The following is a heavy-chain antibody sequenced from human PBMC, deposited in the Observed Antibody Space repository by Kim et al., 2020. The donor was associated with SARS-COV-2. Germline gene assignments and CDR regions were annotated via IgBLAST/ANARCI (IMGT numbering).Heavy chain of an antibody. Sequence: GGSLRLSCAASGFTFSSYSMNWVRQAPGKGLEWVSYISSSSSTIYYADSVKGRFTISRDNAKNSLYLQMNSLRDEDTAVYYCARRGRREGYGDYSWYFDLWGRGTLVTVSS. CDR1: GFTFSSYS. D-gene: IGHD4-17*01. J-gene: IGHJ2*01. CDR3: ARRGRREGYGDYSWYFDL. CDR2: ISSSSSTI. V-gene: IGHV3-48*02.